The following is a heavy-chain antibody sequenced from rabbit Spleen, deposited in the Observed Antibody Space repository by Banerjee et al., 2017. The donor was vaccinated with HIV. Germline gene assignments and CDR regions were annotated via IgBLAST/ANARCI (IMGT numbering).Heavy chain of an antibody. CDR1: GFDFSNYG. Sequence: QEQLVESGGGLVQPGGSLKLSCKASGFDFSNYGVSWVRQAPGKGLEWIGYIEPIFGRTYYANWVNGRFTVSSHNAQNTLYLQLNSLTAADTATYFCVRDLGYDDLSEKGYFNLWGPGTLVTVS. D-gene: IGHD2-1*01. CDR2: IEPIFGRT. J-gene: IGHJ4*01. V-gene: IGHV1S47*01. CDR3: VRDLGYDDLSEKGYFNL.